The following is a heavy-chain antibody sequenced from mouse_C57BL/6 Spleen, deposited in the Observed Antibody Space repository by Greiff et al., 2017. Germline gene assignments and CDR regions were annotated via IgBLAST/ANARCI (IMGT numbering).Heavy chain of an antibody. D-gene: IGHD1-1*01. CDR1: GYTFTDYY. V-gene: IGHV1-26*01. CDR3: ARRAYYYGSSPDYAMDY. Sequence: VQLQQSGPELVKPGASVKISCKASGYTFTDYYMNWVKQSHGKSLEWIGDINPNNGGTSYNQKFKGKATLTVDKSSSTAYMELRSLTSEDSAVYYCARRAYYYGSSPDYAMDYWGQGTSVTVSS. CDR2: INPNNGGT. J-gene: IGHJ4*01.